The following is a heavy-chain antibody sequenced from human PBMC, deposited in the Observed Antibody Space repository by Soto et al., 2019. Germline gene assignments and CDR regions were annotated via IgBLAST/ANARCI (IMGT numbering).Heavy chain of an antibody. CDR3: AKDRRIWFGGMDV. V-gene: IGHV3-23*01. D-gene: IGHD3-10*01. Sequence: GGSLRLSCAASGFTFSNYAMNWVRQAPGRGLEWVSAISGSGGVTYYADSVKGRFTISRDNSNNTQYLQMDSLRAEDTAVYYCAKDRRIWFGGMDVWGQGTTVTVSS. CDR2: ISGSGGVT. CDR1: GFTFSNYA. J-gene: IGHJ6*02.